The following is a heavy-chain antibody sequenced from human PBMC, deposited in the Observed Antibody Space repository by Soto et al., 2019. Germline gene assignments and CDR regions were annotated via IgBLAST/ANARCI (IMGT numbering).Heavy chain of an antibody. CDR1: GYMFRSYG. J-gene: IGHJ3*02. CDR3: ARGAIRMTGYYSPYDAFDI. V-gene: IGHV1-18*01. Sequence: GASVKVSCKASGYMFRSYGISWVRQAPGKGLEWMGWISTYNGNTKYGQKFQGRVTLTTETSTSTAYMELRSLRSDDTAVYYCARGAIRMTGYYSPYDAFDIWGQGTMVTVSS. D-gene: IGHD3-9*01. CDR2: ISTYNGNT.